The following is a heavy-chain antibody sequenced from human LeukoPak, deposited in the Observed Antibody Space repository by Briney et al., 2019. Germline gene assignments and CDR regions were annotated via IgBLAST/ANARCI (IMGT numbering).Heavy chain of an antibody. V-gene: IGHV4-59*01. D-gene: IGHD6-13*01. CDR1: GGSISSYY. J-gene: IGHJ4*02. Sequence: SETLSLTCTVSGGSISSYYWSWIRQPPGKGLEWIGYIYYSGSTNYNPSLKSRVIISVDTSKSQFSLKLSSATAADTAVYYCARDAGIAAGIGSFDYWGQGTLVTVSS. CDR2: IYYSGST. CDR3: ARDAGIAAGIGSFDY.